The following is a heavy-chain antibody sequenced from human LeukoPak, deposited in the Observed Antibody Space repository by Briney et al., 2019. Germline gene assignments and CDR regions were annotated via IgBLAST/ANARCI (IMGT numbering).Heavy chain of an antibody. D-gene: IGHD1-1*01. Sequence: GGSLRLSCGASGFTFSSHAMTWVRRAPGKGLEWVSAISISGDTTYYADAVKGRFTISRDNSKNTVYLQMNSLRAEDTAVYYCANGIRPNDYWGQGTLVTVSS. CDR1: GFTFSSHA. CDR2: ISISGDTT. CDR3: ANGIRPNDY. J-gene: IGHJ4*02. V-gene: IGHV3-23*01.